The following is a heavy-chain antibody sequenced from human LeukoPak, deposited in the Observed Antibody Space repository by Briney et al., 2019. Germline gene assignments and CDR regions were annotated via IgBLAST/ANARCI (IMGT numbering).Heavy chain of an antibody. J-gene: IGHJ4*02. Sequence: SETLSLTCTVTGGSIRSSSYYWGWIRQPPGKGLEWIGSIYYSGSTYYNPSLKCRVTISVDTSKKQFSLKLSSVTAAYSAVYYCARDDYYGWGIDYWGQGTLVTVSS. CDR2: IYYSGST. CDR3: ARDDYYGWGIDY. CDR1: GGSIRSSSYY. V-gene: IGHV4-39*07. D-gene: IGHD3-10*01.